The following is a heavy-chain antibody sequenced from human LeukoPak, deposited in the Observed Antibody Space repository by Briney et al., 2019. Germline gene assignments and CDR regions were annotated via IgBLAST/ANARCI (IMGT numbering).Heavy chain of an antibody. V-gene: IGHV1-18*01. Sequence: ASVTVSCKASGYTFTSYGISWVRQAPGQGLEWMGWFSAYNGNTNYAQKLQGRVTMTTDTSTSTAYMELRSLRSDDTAVYYCASITMVRGVSPSMDVWGKGTTVTISS. CDR2: FSAYNGNT. D-gene: IGHD3-10*01. J-gene: IGHJ6*04. CDR3: ASITMVRGVSPSMDV. CDR1: GYTFTSYG.